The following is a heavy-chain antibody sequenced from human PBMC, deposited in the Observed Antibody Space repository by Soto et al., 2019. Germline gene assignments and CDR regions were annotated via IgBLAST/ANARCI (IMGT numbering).Heavy chain of an antibody. V-gene: IGHV4-34*01. CDR1: NGSFNTHY. CDR3: AIDRQLASRRSGVDWFDP. Sequence: QVQLQQWGAGLLKPSETLSLTCAVYNGSFNTHYWSWIRQPPGKGLEWIGQIDHSGGTNYNPSLRSRVTLSVDTSKNQFSLKLTSVIAADTAVYFCAIDRQLASRRSGVDWFDPWGQGTLVTVSS. CDR2: IDHSGGT. J-gene: IGHJ5*02. D-gene: IGHD6-13*01.